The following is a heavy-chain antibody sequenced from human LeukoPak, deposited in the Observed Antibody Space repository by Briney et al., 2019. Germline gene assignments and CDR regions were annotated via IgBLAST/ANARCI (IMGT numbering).Heavy chain of an antibody. J-gene: IGHJ6*04. CDR2: ISYDGSNK. CDR1: GFTFSSYG. V-gene: IGHV3-30*18. CDR3: AKGLSTPSDV. D-gene: IGHD2-2*01. Sequence: GGSLRLSCAASGFTFSSYGMHWVRQAPGKGLEWVAVISYDGSNKYYADSVKGRFTISRDNSKNTLYLQMNSLRAEDTAVYYCAKGLSTPSDVWGKGTTVTVSS.